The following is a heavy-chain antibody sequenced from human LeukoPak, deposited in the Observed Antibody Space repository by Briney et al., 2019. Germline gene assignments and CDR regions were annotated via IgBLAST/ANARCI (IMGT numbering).Heavy chain of an antibody. CDR3: ASSPAGRYTFEY. Sequence: GGSLRLSCAASGFTFSDRYMDWVRQAPGKGLEWVGRSRNKANSYTTEYAASVKGRFTVSRDDSNNSLYLQMNSLKTEDTAVYYCASSPAGRYTFEYWGQGTPVTVSS. V-gene: IGHV3-72*01. D-gene: IGHD1-26*01. CDR2: SRNKANSYTT. CDR1: GFTFSDRY. J-gene: IGHJ4*02.